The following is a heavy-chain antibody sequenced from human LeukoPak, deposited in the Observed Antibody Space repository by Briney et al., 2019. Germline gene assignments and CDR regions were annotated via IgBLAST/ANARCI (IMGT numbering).Heavy chain of an antibody. D-gene: IGHD4-17*01. CDR2: IYYSGST. J-gene: IGHJ4*02. Sequence: SKTLSLTCTVSGGSISSSSYYWGWIRQPPGKGLEWIGSIYYSGSTYYNPSLKSRVTISVDTSKNQFSLKLNSVTAADTAVYYCARSGYGDLYFDSWGQGALVTVSS. CDR1: GGSISSSSYY. CDR3: ARSGYGDLYFDS. V-gene: IGHV4-39*07.